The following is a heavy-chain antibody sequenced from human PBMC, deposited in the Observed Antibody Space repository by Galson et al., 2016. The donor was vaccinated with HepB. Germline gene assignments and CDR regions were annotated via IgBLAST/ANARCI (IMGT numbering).Heavy chain of an antibody. D-gene: IGHD6-19*01. Sequence: SETLSLTCTVSGGSISSVYWTWIRQPPGKGLEWIGYIYYTGSTNCNPSLKSRLTMSMDTSKNQVSLKLNSVTAADTAVYYCATSGYATGWLTDWYFDLWGPGTLVAVSS. V-gene: IGHV4-59*01. CDR2: IYYTGST. J-gene: IGHJ2*01. CDR1: GGSISSVY. CDR3: ATSGYATGWLTDWYFDL.